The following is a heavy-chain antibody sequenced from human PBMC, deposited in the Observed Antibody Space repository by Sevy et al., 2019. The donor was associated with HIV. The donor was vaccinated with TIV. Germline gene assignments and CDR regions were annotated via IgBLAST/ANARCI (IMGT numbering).Heavy chain of an antibody. CDR3: ARGVGRWNWNGPYFDS. Sequence: ASVNVSCKTSGYTFDNFDITWVRQAPGQGLESMGWISRHNYKTTSAQRLQDRVTLTTDTSTTTAYLELRNLRPDDTAVYYCARGVGRWNWNGPYFDSWGQGTQVTVSS. J-gene: IGHJ4*02. D-gene: IGHD1-1*01. CDR2: ISRHNYKT. CDR1: GYTFDNFD. V-gene: IGHV1-18*04.